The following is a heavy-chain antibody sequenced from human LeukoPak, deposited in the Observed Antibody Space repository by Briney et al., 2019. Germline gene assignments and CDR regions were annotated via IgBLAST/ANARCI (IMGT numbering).Heavy chain of an antibody. CDR2: IKQDGSEK. CDR1: GFTFSTYW. V-gene: IGHV3-7*01. Sequence: PGGSLRLSWAASGFTFSTYWMSWVRQAPGKGLEWVANIKQDGSEKYYVDSVKGRFTISRDNGKNSMYLQMNSLRVEDTAMYYCARWAGGHYDYWGQGTLVTVSS. CDR3: ARWAGGHYDY. J-gene: IGHJ4*02. D-gene: IGHD1-26*01.